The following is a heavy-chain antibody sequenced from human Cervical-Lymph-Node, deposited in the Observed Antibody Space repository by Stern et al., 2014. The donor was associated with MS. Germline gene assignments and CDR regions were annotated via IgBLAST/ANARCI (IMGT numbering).Heavy chain of an antibody. CDR3: AKDYDILTGMDY. Sequence: VQLLESGGGVVQPGRSLRLSCAASGFTFSSYGMHLVRQAPGKGLEWLAVISYDGSNKYYADSVKGRFPISRDNSKNTLYLQMNSLRAEDTAVYYCAKDYDILTGMDYWGQGTLVTVSS. CDR1: GFTFSSYG. D-gene: IGHD3-9*01. CDR2: ISYDGSNK. V-gene: IGHV3-30*18. J-gene: IGHJ4*02.